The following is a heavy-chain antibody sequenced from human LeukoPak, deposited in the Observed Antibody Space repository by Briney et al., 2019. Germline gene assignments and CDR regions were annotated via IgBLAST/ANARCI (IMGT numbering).Heavy chain of an antibody. CDR2: ISAYNGNT. D-gene: IGHD6-13*01. V-gene: IGHV1-18*01. Sequence: ATVKVSCKASGYTFTSYGISWVREAPGQGLEWMGWISAYNGNTNYAQKLQGRVTMTTDTSTSTAYMVLRSLRSDDTAVYYCAREAPSSSWSDYWGQGTLVTVSS. CDR1: GYTFTSYG. J-gene: IGHJ4*02. CDR3: AREAPSSSWSDY.